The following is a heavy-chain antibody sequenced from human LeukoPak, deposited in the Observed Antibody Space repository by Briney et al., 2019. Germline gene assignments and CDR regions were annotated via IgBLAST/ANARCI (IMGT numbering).Heavy chain of an antibody. Sequence: ASVKVSCKASGYTFTSYDINWVRQATGQGLEWMGWMNPNSGNTGYAQKFQGRVTMTRDTSISTAYMELSRLRSDDTAVYYCARGPRPAAIDWFDPWGQGTLVTVSS. D-gene: IGHD2-2*01. CDR1: GYTFTSYD. CDR3: ARGPRPAAIDWFDP. J-gene: IGHJ5*02. V-gene: IGHV1-8*01. CDR2: MNPNSGNT.